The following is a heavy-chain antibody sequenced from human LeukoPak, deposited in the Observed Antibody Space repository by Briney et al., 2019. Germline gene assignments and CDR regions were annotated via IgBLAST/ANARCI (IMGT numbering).Heavy chain of an antibody. D-gene: IGHD6-19*01. CDR3: AKGGWYDRGWFDP. CDR2: ISSSSSYI. J-gene: IGHJ5*02. CDR1: GFTFSSYS. V-gene: IGHV3-21*01. Sequence: PGGSLRLSCAASGFTFSSYSMNWVRQAPGKGLEWVSSISSSSSYIYYADSVKGRFTISRDNAKNSLYLQMNSLRAEDTAVYYCAKGGWYDRGWFDPWGQGTLVTVSS.